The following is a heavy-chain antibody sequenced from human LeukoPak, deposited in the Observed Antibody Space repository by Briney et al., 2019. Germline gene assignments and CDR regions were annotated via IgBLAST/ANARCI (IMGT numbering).Heavy chain of an antibody. CDR1: GYSISSGYY. CDR3: ARDSSWATYSSSWEMENWFDP. J-gene: IGHJ5*02. CDR2: IYHSGST. D-gene: IGHD6-13*01. V-gene: IGHV4-38-2*02. Sequence: PSETLSLTCTVSGYSISSGYYWGWIRQPPGKGLEWIGSIYHSGSTYYNPSLKSRVTISVDTSKNQFSLKLSSVTAADTAVYYCARDSSWATYSSSWEMENWFDPWGQGTLVTVSS.